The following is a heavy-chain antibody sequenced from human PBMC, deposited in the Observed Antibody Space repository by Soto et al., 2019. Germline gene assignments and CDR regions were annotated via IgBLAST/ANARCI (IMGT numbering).Heavy chain of an antibody. Sequence: GGSLRLSCATSGFSFSNYNMNWVRQAPGKGLEWVSSISSSSSYIYYADSVKGRFTISRDNAKKSLYLQMNSLGVEDTAVYYCATERGWYFDLWGRGTLVTVSS. J-gene: IGHJ2*01. V-gene: IGHV3-21*01. CDR2: ISSSSSYI. CDR1: GFSFSNYN. CDR3: ATERGWYFDL.